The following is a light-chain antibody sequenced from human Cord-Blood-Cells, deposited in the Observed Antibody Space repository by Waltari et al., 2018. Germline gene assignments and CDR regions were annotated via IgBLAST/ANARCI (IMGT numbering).Light chain of an antibody. CDR1: QSVSSSY. V-gene: IGKV3-20*01. J-gene: IGKJ1*01. CDR3: QQYCSSPPWT. CDR2: GAS. Sequence: EIVLTQSPGTLSLSPGERATLSCRASQSVSSSYLAWYQQKPGQAPRLLTYGASSRATGIPDRFSGSGSGTDFTLTIIRLEPEDFAVYYCQQYCSSPPWTFGQGTKVEIK.